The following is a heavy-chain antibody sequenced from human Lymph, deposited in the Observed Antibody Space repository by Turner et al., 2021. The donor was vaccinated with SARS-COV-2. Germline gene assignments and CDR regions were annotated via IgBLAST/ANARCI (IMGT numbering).Heavy chain of an antibody. V-gene: IGHV4-31*03. J-gene: IGHJ6*02. Sequence: VQLQESGPGLVKTSQTLSLTCTVSGGYISSGGYYWSWIRQHPWKGLEWIGNIYYTGSTYYNPSLKSRVIISVDTSKNQFSLKLSSVTASDTAVYYCATESIMSTFGGVKGYYYGMDVCGQGTTVTVSS. D-gene: IGHD3-16*01. CDR2: IYYTGST. CDR3: ATESIMSTFGGVKGYYYGMDV. CDR1: GGYISSGGYY.